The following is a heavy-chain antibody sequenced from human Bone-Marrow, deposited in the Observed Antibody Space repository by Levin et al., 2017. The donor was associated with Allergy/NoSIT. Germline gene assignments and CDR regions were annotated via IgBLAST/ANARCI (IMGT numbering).Heavy chain of an antibody. J-gene: IGHJ4*02. CDR3: ARLSGAFRLDY. Sequence: GGSLRLSCAASGFSFNSFTMNWVRQAPGKGLEWVSYISSSSRQVYYGESLKGRFTISRDNAGNSVYLQMNSLSAEDTAVYYCARLSGAFRLDYWGQGSLVTVSS. V-gene: IGHV3-21*01. D-gene: IGHD1-26*01. CDR2: ISSSSRQV. CDR1: GFSFNSFT.